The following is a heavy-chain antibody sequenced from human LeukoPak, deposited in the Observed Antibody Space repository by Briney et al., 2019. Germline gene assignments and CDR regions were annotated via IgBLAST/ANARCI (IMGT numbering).Heavy chain of an antibody. CDR2: IRNDGSNK. V-gene: IGHV3-30*02. CDR1: GFTFSNYG. D-gene: IGHD1-26*01. Sequence: GGSLRLSCAASGFTFSNYGMHWVRQAPGKGLEWVAFIRNDGSNKYYADSVKGRFTISRDNSKNTLYLQMNSLRAEDTAVYYCARESGSTGFDYWGQGTLVTVSS. CDR3: ARESGSTGFDY. J-gene: IGHJ4*02.